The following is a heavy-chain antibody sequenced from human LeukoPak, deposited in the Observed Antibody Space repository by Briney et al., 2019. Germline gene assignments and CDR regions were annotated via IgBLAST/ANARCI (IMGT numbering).Heavy chain of an antibody. J-gene: IGHJ3*02. V-gene: IGHV4-38-2*02. Sequence: TSETLSLTCIVSGYSISSGYYWGWIRQPPGKGLEWIGSIYHSGSTYYNPSLKSRVTISVDTSKNQFSLKLSSVTAADTAVYYCAQGYSSSWYGAFDIWGQGTMVTVSS. CDR2: IYHSGST. CDR1: GYSISSGYY. D-gene: IGHD6-13*01. CDR3: AQGYSSSWYGAFDI.